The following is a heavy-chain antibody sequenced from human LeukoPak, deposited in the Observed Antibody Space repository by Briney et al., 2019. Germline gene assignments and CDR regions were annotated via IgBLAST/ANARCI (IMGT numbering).Heavy chain of an antibody. CDR2: IIPIFGTA. V-gene: IGHV1-69*13. CDR3: AREGYYDYGDPIFDY. J-gene: IGHJ4*02. Sequence: GASVKVSCKASGGTFSSYAISWVRQAPGQGLEWMGGIIPIFGTANYAQKFQGRVTITAGESTSTAYMELSSLRSEDTAVYYCAREGYYDYGDPIFDYWGQGTLVTVSS. D-gene: IGHD4-17*01. CDR1: GGTFSSYA.